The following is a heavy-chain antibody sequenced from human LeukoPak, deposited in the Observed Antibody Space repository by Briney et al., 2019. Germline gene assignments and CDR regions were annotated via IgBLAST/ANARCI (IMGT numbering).Heavy chain of an antibody. D-gene: IGHD1-14*01. J-gene: IGHJ6*01. CDR2: ISGGGDNT. CDR1: GFTFSGFA. CDR3: AKMKGHPLPKYHMDV. Sequence: GGSLRLSCAPSGFTFSGFAMSWVRRTPGEGLEWVSGISGGGDNTLYADAVKGWFTISRDNSKNTLYLEMNSLRAEDTAIYYCAKMKGHPLPKYHMDVWGQGTTVTVSS. V-gene: IGHV3-23*01.